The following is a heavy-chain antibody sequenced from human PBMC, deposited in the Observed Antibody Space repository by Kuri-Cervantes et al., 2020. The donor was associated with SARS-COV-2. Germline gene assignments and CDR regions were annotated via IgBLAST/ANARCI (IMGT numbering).Heavy chain of an antibody. CDR3: ARHGAVVGGYYYPMDV. J-gene: IGHJ6*02. V-gene: IGHV3-48*01. CDR2: ISSSSSTI. CDR1: GFTFSSYW. D-gene: IGHD6-19*01. Sequence: GESLKISCAASGFTFSSYWMSWVRQAPGKGLEWVSYISSSSSTIYCADSVKGRFTISRDNAKNSLYLQMNSLRAEDTSVYYCARHGAVVGGYYYPMDVWGQGTTVTVSS.